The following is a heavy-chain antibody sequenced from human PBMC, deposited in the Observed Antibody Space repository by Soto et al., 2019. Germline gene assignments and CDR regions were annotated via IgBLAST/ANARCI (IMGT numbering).Heavy chain of an antibody. CDR1: GGSISSGGYY. CDR3: ARTRYSSSWLLYYFDY. D-gene: IGHD6-13*01. V-gene: IGHV4-31*03. Sequence: LSLTCTVSGGSISSGGYYWSWIRQHPGKGLEWIGYIYYSGSTYYNPSLKSRVTISVDTSKNQFSLKLSSVTAADTAVYYCARTRYSSSWLLYYFDYWGQGTLVTVSS. CDR2: IYYSGST. J-gene: IGHJ4*02.